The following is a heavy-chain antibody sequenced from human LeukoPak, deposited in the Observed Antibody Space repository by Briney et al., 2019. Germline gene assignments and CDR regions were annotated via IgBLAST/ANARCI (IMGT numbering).Heavy chain of an antibody. CDR3: ATGASSGWYAPFNY. J-gene: IGHJ4*02. CDR2: FDPEDGET. V-gene: IGHV1-24*01. CDR1: GYTLTELS. D-gene: IGHD6-19*01. Sequence: ASVKVSCKVSGYTLTELSMHWVRQAPGKGLEWMGGFDPEDGETIYAQKFQGRVTMTEDTSTDTAYMELSSLRSEDTAVYYCATGASSGWYAPFNYWGQGTLVTVSS.